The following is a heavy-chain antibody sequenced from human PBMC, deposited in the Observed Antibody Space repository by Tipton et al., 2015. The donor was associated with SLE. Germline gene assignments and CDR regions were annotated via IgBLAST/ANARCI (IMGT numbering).Heavy chain of an antibody. D-gene: IGHD3-22*01. CDR1: GGSMKTSSYC. CDR2: IYYSGST. CDR3: ASHGYYDSRVYSVY. V-gene: IGHV4-39*01. Sequence: TLSLLCSVSGGSMKTSSYCWAWIRQPPGTGLGGIGNIYYSGSTYHNESLRSRVTLSVAMSKNQFSLKLTSMTAADTAMYYCASHGYYDSRVYSVYWGRGTLVAVSS. J-gene: IGHJ4*02.